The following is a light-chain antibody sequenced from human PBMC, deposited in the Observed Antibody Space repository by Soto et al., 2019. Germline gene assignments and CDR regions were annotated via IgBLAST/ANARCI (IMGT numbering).Light chain of an antibody. J-gene: IGLJ3*02. CDR2: DVR. CDR3: SSYISSTTLGA. V-gene: IGLV2-14*03. CDR1: SSDVGAYNY. Sequence: QSALTQPASVSGSPGQSITISCTGTSSDVGAYNYVSWYQQLPGKAPKLMIYDVRSRPSGVSNRFSGSKSGNTASLTISGLQAEDEGDYYCSSYISSTTLGAFGRGTKLTVL.